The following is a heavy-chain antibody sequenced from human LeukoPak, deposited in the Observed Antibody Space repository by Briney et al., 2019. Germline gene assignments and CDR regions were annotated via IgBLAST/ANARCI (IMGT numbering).Heavy chain of an antibody. V-gene: IGHV3-21*01. Sequence: GGSLRLSCAASGFTFSSYSMNWVRQAPGKGLGWVSYISSSSTSIYYADSVKGRFTISRDNAKNSLYLQMNSLRAEDTAVYYCARVPNIVGGSGMDVWGKGATVTVSS. CDR3: ARVPNIVGGSGMDV. J-gene: IGHJ6*04. CDR2: ISSSSTSI. D-gene: IGHD2-15*01. CDR1: GFTFSSYS.